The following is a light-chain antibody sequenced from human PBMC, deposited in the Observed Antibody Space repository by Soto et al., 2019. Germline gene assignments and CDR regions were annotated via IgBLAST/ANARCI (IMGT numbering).Light chain of an antibody. V-gene: IGKV3-20*01. J-gene: IGKJ1*01. CDR3: QKYSSSPLT. CDR1: QSVSSSY. CDR2: GAS. Sequence: PGERVTLSFRASQSVSSSYLTWYQQKPGQAPRLLIYGASTRATGIPARFSGSGSGTDFTLTISSLQPEDFAVYYCQKYSSSPLTFGQGTKVDI.